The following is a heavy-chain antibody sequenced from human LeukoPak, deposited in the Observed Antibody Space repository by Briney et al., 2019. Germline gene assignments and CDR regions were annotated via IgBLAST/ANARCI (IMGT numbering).Heavy chain of an antibody. V-gene: IGHV3-33*03. D-gene: IGHD5-18*01. CDR1: GFSFSDYG. CDR3: ARYHTALNY. J-gene: IGHJ4*02. CDR2: TWYDGTNK. Sequence: PGGSLRLSCAASGFSFSDYGMHCVRQAPGKGLEWVAVTWYDGTNKYYEDSVKGRFSISRDDSKNTLYLQMNNLRVEDTAVYYCARYHTALNYWGQGTLVTVSS.